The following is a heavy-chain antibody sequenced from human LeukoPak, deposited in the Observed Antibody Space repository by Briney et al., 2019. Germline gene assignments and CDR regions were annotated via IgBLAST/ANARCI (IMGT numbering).Heavy chain of an antibody. Sequence: GGSLRLSCAGSGFTFGSYAMSWVRQAPGKGLEWVSAISGSGGSTYYADSVKGRFTISRDNSKNTLYLQMNSLRAEDTAVYYCAKVVRSSGWYDYWGQGTLVTVSS. CDR2: ISGSGGST. V-gene: IGHV3-23*01. D-gene: IGHD6-19*01. CDR3: AKVVRSSGWYDY. CDR1: GFTFGSYA. J-gene: IGHJ4*02.